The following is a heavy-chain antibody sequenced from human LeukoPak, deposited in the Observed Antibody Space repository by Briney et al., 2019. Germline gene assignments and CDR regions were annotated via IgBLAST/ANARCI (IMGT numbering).Heavy chain of an antibody. Sequence: ASVNVSCKASGYTFTGYYMHWVRQAPGQGLEWMGWINTNTGIANYAQGFTGRLVFSLDTSVNTAYLQIRSLKAEDSAVYYCARGLYCSSASCYFFDSWGQGTLVSVSS. J-gene: IGHJ4*02. V-gene: IGHV7-4-1*02. D-gene: IGHD2-2*01. CDR1: GYTFTGYY. CDR2: INTNTGIA. CDR3: ARGLYCSSASCYFFDS.